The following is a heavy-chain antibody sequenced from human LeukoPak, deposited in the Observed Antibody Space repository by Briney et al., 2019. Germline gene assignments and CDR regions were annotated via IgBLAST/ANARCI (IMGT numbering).Heavy chain of an antibody. V-gene: IGHV4-61*02. Sequence: SETLSLTCTVSGDSLSSGPYFWNWVRQPAGKGLEWIGRISTRGTTTHNPSLKSRLTLSVDTSKNQFSLKLSSVTAADTAVYYCARAHNWNDGKFDYWGQGTLVTVSS. D-gene: IGHD1-20*01. CDR2: ISTRGTT. CDR1: GDSLSSGPYF. J-gene: IGHJ4*02. CDR3: ARAHNWNDGKFDY.